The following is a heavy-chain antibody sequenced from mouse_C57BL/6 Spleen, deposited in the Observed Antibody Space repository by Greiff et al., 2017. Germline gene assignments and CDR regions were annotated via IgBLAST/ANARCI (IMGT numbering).Heavy chain of an antibody. D-gene: IGHD1-1*01. CDR2: IRLKSDNYAT. CDR1: GFTFSNYW. J-gene: IGHJ4*01. Sequence: EVKLVESGGGLVQPGGSMTLSCVASGFTFSNYWMNWVRQSPEKGLEWVAQIRLKSDNYATHYAESVKGRFTISRDDSKSSVYLQMNNLRAEDTGIYYCTAGLLRAMDYWGQGTSVTVSS. V-gene: IGHV6-3*01. CDR3: TAGLLRAMDY.